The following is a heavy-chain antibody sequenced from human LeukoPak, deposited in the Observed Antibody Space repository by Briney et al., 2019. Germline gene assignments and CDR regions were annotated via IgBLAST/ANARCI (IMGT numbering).Heavy chain of an antibody. D-gene: IGHD3-9*01. CDR2: MNPNSGNT. CDR1: GGTFSSYA. V-gene: IGHV1-8*02. CDR3: ARAVRYYDILTGYP. J-gene: IGHJ4*02. Sequence: ASVKVSCKASGGTFSSYAISWVRQAPGQGLEWMGWMNPNSGNTGYAQKFQGRVTMTRNTSISTAYMEPSSLRSEDTAVYYCARAVRYYDILTGYPWGQGTLVTVSS.